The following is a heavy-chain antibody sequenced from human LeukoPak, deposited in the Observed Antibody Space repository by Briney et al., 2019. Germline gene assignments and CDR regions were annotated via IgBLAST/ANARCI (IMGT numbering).Heavy chain of an antibody. CDR2: INHSGST. J-gene: IGHJ4*02. D-gene: IGHD3-22*01. CDR1: GGSFSGYY. CDR3: AREGDYYDSSGYFDY. Sequence: PSETLSLTCAVYGGSFSGYYWSWIRQPPGKGLEWIGEINHSGSTNYNPSLKSRVTISVDTSKNQFSLKLSSVTAADTAVYYCAREGDYYDSSGYFDYWGQGTLVTVSS. V-gene: IGHV4-34*01.